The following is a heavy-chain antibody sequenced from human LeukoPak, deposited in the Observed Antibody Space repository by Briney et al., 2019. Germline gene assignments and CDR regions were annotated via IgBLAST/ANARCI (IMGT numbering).Heavy chain of an antibody. Sequence: GGSLRLSCAASGFTFSSYWMSWVRQAPGKGLEWVANIKEDGSDKNYEDSVKGRFTISRDNAKNSLYLQMNSLRAEDTAVYYCARDRGVAGLFDYWGQGTLVTVSS. CDR3: ARDRGVAGLFDY. CDR2: IKEDGSDK. J-gene: IGHJ4*02. V-gene: IGHV3-7*01. D-gene: IGHD6-19*01. CDR1: GFTFSSYW.